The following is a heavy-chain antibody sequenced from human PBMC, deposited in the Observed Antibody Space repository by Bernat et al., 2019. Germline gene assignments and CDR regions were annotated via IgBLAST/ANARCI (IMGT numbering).Heavy chain of an antibody. J-gene: IGHJ5*02. D-gene: IGHD1-26*01. V-gene: IGHV3-23*01. CDR3: AKDRVGASRYNYFDP. CDR1: GFTFSSYA. Sequence: EVQLLESGGGLVQPGGSLRLSCAASGFTFSSYAMSWVRQAPGKRLEWVSAISGSGGGPYYADSVKGRFTIARDNSKNTLYLQMNSLRAEDTAVYYCAKDRVGASRYNYFDPWGQGTLVTVSS. CDR2: ISGSGGGP.